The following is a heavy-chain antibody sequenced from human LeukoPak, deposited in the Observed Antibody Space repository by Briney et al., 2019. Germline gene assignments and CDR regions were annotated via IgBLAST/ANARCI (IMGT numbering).Heavy chain of an antibody. CDR2: ISGSGGST. CDR1: DFTFSAYA. CDR3: AKASPIVATTYDY. D-gene: IGHD5-12*01. V-gene: IGHV3-23*01. Sequence: GGSLRLSCAASDFTFSAYAMTWARQAPGKGLEWVSAISGSGGSTYYADSVKGRFTISRDNSKNTLYLQMNSLRAEDTAVYYCAKASPIVATTYDYWGQGTLVTVSS. J-gene: IGHJ4*02.